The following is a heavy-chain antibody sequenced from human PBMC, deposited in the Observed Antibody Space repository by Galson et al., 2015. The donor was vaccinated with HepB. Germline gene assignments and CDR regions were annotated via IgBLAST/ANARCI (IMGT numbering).Heavy chain of an antibody. CDR3: ARRGTIFSGPARSPSGLDV. J-gene: IGHJ6*02. V-gene: IGHV5-51*03. D-gene: IGHD3-3*01. CDR1: GYRFTTHW. Sequence: QSGAEVKKPGESLKISCKGSGYRFTTHWIAWVRQTPEKGLEYVGVIYPGDSDPRYSPSFEGQVTISADTSIDTAYLQWSRLKASDSGIYYCARRGTIFSGPARSPSGLDVWGQGTTVIISS. CDR2: IYPGDSDP.